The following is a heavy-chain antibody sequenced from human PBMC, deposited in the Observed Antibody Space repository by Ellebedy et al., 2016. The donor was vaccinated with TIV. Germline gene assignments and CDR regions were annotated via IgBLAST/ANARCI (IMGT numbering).Heavy chain of an antibody. J-gene: IGHJ4*02. CDR2: ISYTGST. V-gene: IGHV4-59*01. CDR3: AAEVTMVRGLIVH. D-gene: IGHD3-10*01. CDR1: GGSMSTNY. Sequence: SETLSLXXTVSGGSMSTNYWSWIRQPPGKGLEWIGYISYTGSTNYSPSLNSRVTISVDTSKNQFSLKLTSVTAAGTAVYYCAAEVTMVRGLIVHWGQGTLVTVSS.